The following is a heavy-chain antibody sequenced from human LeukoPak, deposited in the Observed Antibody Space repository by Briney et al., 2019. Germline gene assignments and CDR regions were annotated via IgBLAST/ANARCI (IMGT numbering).Heavy chain of an antibody. Sequence: TSETLSLTCSVSGASLSSYYWDWLRQSPGKGLEWIGYVSDTGKTDSNPSLKSRVTISIDTSKNQFSLKLSSVTAADTAVYYCARAAKYNWNYYDYWGQGTLVTVSS. CDR3: ARAAKYNWNYYDY. D-gene: IGHD1-20*01. CDR1: GASLSSYY. CDR2: VSDTGKT. J-gene: IGHJ4*02. V-gene: IGHV4-59*01.